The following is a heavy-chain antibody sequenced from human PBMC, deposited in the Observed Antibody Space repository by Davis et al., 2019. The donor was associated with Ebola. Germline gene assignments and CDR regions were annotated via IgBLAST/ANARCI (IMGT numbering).Heavy chain of an antibody. Sequence: MPSETLSLTCAVYGGSFSGYYWSWIRQPPGKGLEWIGEINHSGSTNYNPSLKSRVTISVDTSKNQFSLKLSSVTAADTAVYYCARVVVRATTYGMDVWGQGTTVTVSS. J-gene: IGHJ6*02. CDR2: INHSGST. V-gene: IGHV4-34*01. D-gene: IGHD1-26*01. CDR1: GGSFSGYY. CDR3: ARVVVRATTYGMDV.